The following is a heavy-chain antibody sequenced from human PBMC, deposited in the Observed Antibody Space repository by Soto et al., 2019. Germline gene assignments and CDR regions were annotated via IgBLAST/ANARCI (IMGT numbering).Heavy chain of an antibody. CDR1: GFTFSSYG. V-gene: IGHV3-33*01. CDR3: AREGGGLRGMDV. D-gene: IGHD3-16*01. CDR2: IWYDGSNK. J-gene: IGHJ6*02. Sequence: GGSLRLSCAASGFTFSSYGMHWVRQAPGKGLEWVAVIWYDGSNKYYADSVKGRFTISRDNSKNTLYLQMNSLRAEDTAVYYCAREGGGLRGMDVWGQGTTVTVSS.